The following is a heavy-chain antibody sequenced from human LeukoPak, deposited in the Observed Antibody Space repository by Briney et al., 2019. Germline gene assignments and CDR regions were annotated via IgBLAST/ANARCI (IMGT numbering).Heavy chain of an antibody. D-gene: IGHD6-13*01. Sequence: PGGSLRLSCAASGFTFSSYAMSWVRQAPGKGLEWVSAISGSGGSTYYADSVKGRFTISRDNSKNTLYLQMNSLRAEDTALYYCAKEHKGSSWLTYFDYWGQGTLVTVSS. CDR3: AKEHKGSSWLTYFDY. CDR1: GFTFSSYA. CDR2: ISGSGGST. V-gene: IGHV3-23*01. J-gene: IGHJ4*02.